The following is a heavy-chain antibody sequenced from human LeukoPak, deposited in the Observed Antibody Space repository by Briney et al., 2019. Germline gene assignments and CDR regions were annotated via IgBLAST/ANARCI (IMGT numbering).Heavy chain of an antibody. D-gene: IGHD5-18*01. J-gene: IGHJ4*02. CDR2: ISPYSGIT. Sequence: ASVKVSCKASGYTFTGYYMHWVRQAPGQGLEWMGWISPYSGITNYAQMLQGRVTMTTDTSTSTAYMELRSLRSDDTAMYYCARLDSYGSSQADYWGQGALVTVSS. V-gene: IGHV1-18*04. CDR3: ARLDSYGSSQADY. CDR1: GYTFTGYY.